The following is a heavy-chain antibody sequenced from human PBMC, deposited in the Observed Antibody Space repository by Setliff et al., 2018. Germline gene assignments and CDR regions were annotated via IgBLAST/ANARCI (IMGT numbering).Heavy chain of an antibody. CDR2: IQNGGNT. CDR3: ARDQYTSGWYGPPESYFDC. D-gene: IGHD6-19*01. CDR1: GGSISSYS. J-gene: IGHJ4*01. V-gene: IGHV4-59*01. Sequence: SETLSLTCNVSGGSISSYSWSWIRQAPGKGLEWIGYIQNGGNTKYNPSLGSRITMSVDTSKNQFSLKLSSVTAADTAVYYCARDQYTSGWYGPPESYFDCWGLGILVTVSS.